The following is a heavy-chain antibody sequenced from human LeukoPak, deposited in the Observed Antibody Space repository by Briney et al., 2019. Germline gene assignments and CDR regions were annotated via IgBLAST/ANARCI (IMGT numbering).Heavy chain of an antibody. CDR2: IYPGDFDT. J-gene: IGHJ4*02. Sequence: GGSPKIPCKGSGYSFTSYWIAWVRQMPGKGLEWMGSIYPGDFDTRYSPSFQGQVTISADTSISTAYLQWSSLKASDTAVYYCARRAVTTRYFDYWGQGSLVTVSS. CDR1: GYSFTSYW. D-gene: IGHD4-17*01. V-gene: IGHV5-51*01. CDR3: ARRAVTTRYFDY.